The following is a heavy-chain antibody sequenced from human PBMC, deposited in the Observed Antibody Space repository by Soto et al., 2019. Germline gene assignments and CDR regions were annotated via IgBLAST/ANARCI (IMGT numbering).Heavy chain of an antibody. D-gene: IGHD2-2*01. CDR1: GFTFSNAW. CDR3: TTAYYCISTTCYDY. V-gene: IGHV3-15*07. J-gene: IGHJ4*02. CDR2: IKSKTDGGTT. Sequence: GGSLRLSCAASGFTFSNAWMNWVRQAPGKGLEWVGRIKSKTDGGTTDYAAPVKGRFTISRDDSKNTLYLQMNSLKTEDTAVYYCTTAYYCISTTCYDYWGQGTLVTVSS.